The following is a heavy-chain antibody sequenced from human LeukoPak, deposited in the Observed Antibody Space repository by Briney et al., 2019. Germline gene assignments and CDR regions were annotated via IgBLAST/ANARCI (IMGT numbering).Heavy chain of an antibody. Sequence: GGFLRLSCAASGFTFSSYSMNWVRQAPGKGLEWVSVIYSGGSVYYADSVKGRFTISRDNSKNTLYLQMNSLRAEDTAVYYCASGIAVAAPGYWGQGTLVTVSS. D-gene: IGHD6-19*01. CDR1: GFTFSSYS. CDR2: IYSGGSV. J-gene: IGHJ4*02. V-gene: IGHV3-66*01. CDR3: ASGIAVAAPGY.